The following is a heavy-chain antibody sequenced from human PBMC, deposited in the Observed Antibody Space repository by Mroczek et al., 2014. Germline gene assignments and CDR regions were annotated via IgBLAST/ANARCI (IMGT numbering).Heavy chain of an antibody. CDR3: ARDRLMAAVAGAGQAFDI. Sequence: QVQLVESGAEVKKPGSSVKVSCKASGGTFSSYAISWVRQAPGQGLEWMGGIIPIFGTANYAQKFQGRVTITADESTSTAYMELSSLRSEDTAVYYCARDRLMAAVAGAGQAFDIWGQGTMVTVSS. CDR2: IIPIFGTA. CDR1: GGTFSSYA. V-gene: IGHV1-69*01. J-gene: IGHJ3*02. D-gene: IGHD6-19*01.